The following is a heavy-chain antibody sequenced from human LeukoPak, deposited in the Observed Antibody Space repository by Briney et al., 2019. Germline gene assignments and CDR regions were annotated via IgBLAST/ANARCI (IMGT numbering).Heavy chain of an antibody. V-gene: IGHV3-74*01. J-gene: IGHJ4*02. D-gene: IGHD3-3*01. Sequence: GGSLRLSCAASGFTFSSYWMHWVRQAPGKGLVWVSRINSAGSSTNYADSVKGRFTISRDNAKNTLYLHMNSLRAEDTAVYYCTRMGDDFWSGYSIGEGDYWGQGTLVTVSS. CDR2: INSAGSST. CDR1: GFTFSSYW. CDR3: TRMGDDFWSGYSIGEGDY.